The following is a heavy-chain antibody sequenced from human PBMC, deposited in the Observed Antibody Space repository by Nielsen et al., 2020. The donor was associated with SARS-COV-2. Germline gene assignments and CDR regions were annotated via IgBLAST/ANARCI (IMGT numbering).Heavy chain of an antibody. CDR3: AKEGDYDYVWGSYRPTGFDY. V-gene: IGHV3-30*18. D-gene: IGHD3-16*02. CDR1: GFTFSSYG. Sequence: GESLKISCAASGFTFSSYGMHWVRQAPGKGLEWVAVISYDGSNKYYADSVKGRFTISRDNSKNTLYLQMNSLRAEDTAVYYCAKEGDYDYVWGSYRPTGFDYWGQGTLVTVSS. CDR2: ISYDGSNK. J-gene: IGHJ4*02.